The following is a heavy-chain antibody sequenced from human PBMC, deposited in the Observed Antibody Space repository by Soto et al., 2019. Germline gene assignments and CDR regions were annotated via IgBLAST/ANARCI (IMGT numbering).Heavy chain of an antibody. V-gene: IGHV1-18*01. J-gene: IGHJ6*02. CDR3: VKDRDSNSWPSRDV. CDR1: GYTFTRNG. CDR2: ISPKSGSK. Sequence: ASVKVSCKTSGYTFTRNGISWVRQAPGQGLEWMGWISPKSGSKKYAQKFQGRVIMTTDTSTSTAYMELRSLRCDDTAVYYCVKDRDSNSWPSRDVWGPGATVTVSS. D-gene: IGHD3-22*01.